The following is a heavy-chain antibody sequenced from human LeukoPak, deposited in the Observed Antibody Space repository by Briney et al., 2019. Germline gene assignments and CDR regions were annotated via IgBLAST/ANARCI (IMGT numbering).Heavy chain of an antibody. CDR1: GGSISSYY. CDR3: ARLWSPAAFDI. V-gene: IGHV4-59*08. D-gene: IGHD3-10*01. Sequence: SETLSLTCTVSGGSISSYYWSWIRQPPGKGLEWIGYIYYSGSTNYNPSLKSRVTISVDTSKNQFSLKLSSVTAADTALYYCARLWSPAAFDIWGQGTMVTVSS. CDR2: IYYSGST. J-gene: IGHJ3*02.